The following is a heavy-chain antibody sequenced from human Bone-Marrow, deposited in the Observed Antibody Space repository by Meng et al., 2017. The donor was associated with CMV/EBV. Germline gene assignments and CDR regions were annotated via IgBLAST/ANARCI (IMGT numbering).Heavy chain of an antibody. V-gene: IGHV1-18*01. CDR2: ISAYNGNT. J-gene: IGHJ4*02. CDR1: GYTFTSYG. CDR3: ASIRGYSGYGPDDY. D-gene: IGHD5-12*01. Sequence: ASVKVSCKASGYTFTSYGISWVRQAPGQGLEWMGCISAYNGNTNYAQKLQGRVTMTTDTSTSTAYMELRSLRSDDTAVYYCASIRGYSGYGPDDYWGQGTLVTVSS.